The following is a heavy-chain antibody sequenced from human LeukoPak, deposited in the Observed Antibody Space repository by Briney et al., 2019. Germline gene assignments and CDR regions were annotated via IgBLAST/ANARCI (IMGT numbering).Heavy chain of an antibody. CDR2: MNPNSGNT. J-gene: IGHJ4*02. D-gene: IGHD6-13*01. CDR3: ARGGDSSWYFDY. V-gene: IGHV1-8*03. Sequence: GASVKVSCKASGYTFTSYDINWVRQATGQGLEWMGWMNPNSGNTGYAQKFQGRVTITRNTSISTAYMELSSLRSEDTAVYYCARGGDSSWYFDYWGQGTLVTVSS. CDR1: GYTFTSYD.